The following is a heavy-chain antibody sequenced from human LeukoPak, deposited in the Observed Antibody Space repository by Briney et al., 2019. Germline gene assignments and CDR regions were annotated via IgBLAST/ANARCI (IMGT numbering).Heavy chain of an antibody. J-gene: IGHJ6*03. D-gene: IGHD4-11*01. CDR3: ARGSTGGVYYYYYYMDV. Sequence: ASVKVSCKASGYTFTGYYMHWVRQAPGQGLEWVGWINPNSGGTNYAQKFQGRVTMTRDTSISTAYMELSRLRSDDTAVYYCARGSTGGVYYYYYYMDVWGKGTTVTVSS. CDR2: INPNSGGT. CDR1: GYTFTGYY. V-gene: IGHV1-2*02.